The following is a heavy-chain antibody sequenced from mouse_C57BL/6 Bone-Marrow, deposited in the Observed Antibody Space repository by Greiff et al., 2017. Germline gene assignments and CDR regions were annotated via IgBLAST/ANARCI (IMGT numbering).Heavy chain of an antibody. Sequence: QVQLQQPGAELVKPGASVKLSCKASGYTFTSYWMHWVKQRPGRGLEWIGRIVPNSGGTKYNEKFKSKATLPVDKPSSTAYMQLSSLTSEDSAYYYCARSVNWDEGFAYWGQGTLVTVSA. D-gene: IGHD4-1*01. J-gene: IGHJ3*01. CDR1: GYTFTSYW. V-gene: IGHV1-72*01. CDR2: IVPNSGGT. CDR3: ARSVNWDEGFAY.